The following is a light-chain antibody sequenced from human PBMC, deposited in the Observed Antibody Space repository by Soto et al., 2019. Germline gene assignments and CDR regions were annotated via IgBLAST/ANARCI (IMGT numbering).Light chain of an antibody. CDR3: QQYGSSPPRT. V-gene: IGKV3-15*01. Sequence: EIGMTQSPSTLSVSPGGRATLSCRASQSISDTLAWYQQKPGQAPRLLIYGASTRAPGFPARFSGSGSGTDFTLTISRLEPEDFAVYYCQQYGSSPPRTFGQGAKVDI. CDR2: GAS. J-gene: IGKJ1*01. CDR1: QSISDT.